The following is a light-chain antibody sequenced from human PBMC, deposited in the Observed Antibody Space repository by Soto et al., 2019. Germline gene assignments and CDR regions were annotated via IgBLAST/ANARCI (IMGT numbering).Light chain of an antibody. Sequence: QSVLTQPASVSGSPGQSITISCTGTSSDVGTYEYVSWYQHHPGKAPKLMIYDDSNRPSGVSDRFSGSKSGNTASLTISGLQAEDEADYYCSSYARNGDVLFGGGTKLTVL. CDR2: DDS. CDR1: SSDVGTYEY. J-gene: IGLJ2*01. CDR3: SSYARNGDVL. V-gene: IGLV2-14*03.